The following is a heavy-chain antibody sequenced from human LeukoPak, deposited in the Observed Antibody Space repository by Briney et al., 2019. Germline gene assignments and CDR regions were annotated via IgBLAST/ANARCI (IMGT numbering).Heavy chain of an antibody. Sequence: SETLSLTCTVSGGSISSHYWSWIRQPPGKGLEWIGYIYYSGSTKYNPSLKSRVTMSVDTSRNQFSLKLSSVTAADTAVYYCARGGLENGYHSNDGFDIWGQGTMVTVSS. CDR1: GGSISSHY. V-gene: IGHV4-59*11. D-gene: IGHD3-22*01. CDR3: ARGGLENGYHSNDGFDI. J-gene: IGHJ3*02. CDR2: IYYSGST.